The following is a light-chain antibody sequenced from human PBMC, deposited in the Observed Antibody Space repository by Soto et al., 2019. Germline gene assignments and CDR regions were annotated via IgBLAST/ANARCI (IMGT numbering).Light chain of an antibody. J-gene: IGLJ2*01. V-gene: IGLV3-21*02. Sequence: SYELTQPPSVSVAPGQTARITCGGNNIGSKSVHWYQQKPGQAPVLVVYDDSDRPSGIPEGFSGSNSGNTATLTISRVEAGDEADYYCQVWDSSSDRVVFGGGTKLTVL. CDR2: DDS. CDR1: NIGSKS. CDR3: QVWDSSSDRVV.